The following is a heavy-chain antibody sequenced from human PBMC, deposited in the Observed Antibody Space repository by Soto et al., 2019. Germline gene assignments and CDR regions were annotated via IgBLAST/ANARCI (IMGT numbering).Heavy chain of an antibody. Sequence: SGGSLRLSCAASGFTFSSYAMSWVRQAPGKGLEWVSAISGSGGSTYYADSVKGRFTISRDNSKNTLYLQMNSLRAEDTAVYYCAKDRRLVGPGPDYYYYGMDVWGQGTTVTVSS. J-gene: IGHJ6*02. CDR1: GFTFSSYA. CDR2: ISGSGGST. D-gene: IGHD1-26*01. CDR3: AKDRRLVGPGPDYYYYGMDV. V-gene: IGHV3-23*01.